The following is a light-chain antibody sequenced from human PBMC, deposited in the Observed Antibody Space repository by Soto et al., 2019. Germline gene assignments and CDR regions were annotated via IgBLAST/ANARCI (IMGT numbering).Light chain of an antibody. CDR1: QSISRW. CDR2: KAS. CDR3: KHYNSYSEA. Sequence: DSQITPSPSTLSASIGASVTITGRASQSISRWLAWYQQKPQKPPKILIYKASTLKSGVPSRFSGSGSGTEFTLTISTMQTDDFATYDCKHYNSYSEALGQGAK. J-gene: IGKJ1*01. V-gene: IGKV1-5*03.